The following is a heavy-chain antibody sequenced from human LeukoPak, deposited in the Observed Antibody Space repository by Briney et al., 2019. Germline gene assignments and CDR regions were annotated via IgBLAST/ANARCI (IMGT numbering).Heavy chain of an antibody. D-gene: IGHD2/OR15-2a*01. V-gene: IGHV1-2*02. CDR3: STEDKYCKTTTCDDY. J-gene: IGHJ4*02. CDR1: GYAFTVRD. Sequence: SLKVSCKPSGYAFTVRDMHWVRQVPGQGLEWMEFIKPDSGFTNYAEKFQDRVTMSRDTSITTVYMELSSLGSGDTALYYCSTEDKYCKTTTCDDYWGQGTLVTVSS. CDR2: IKPDSGFT.